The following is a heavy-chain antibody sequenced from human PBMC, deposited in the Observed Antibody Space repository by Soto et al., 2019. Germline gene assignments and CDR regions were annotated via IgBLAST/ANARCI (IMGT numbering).Heavy chain of an antibody. Sequence: QVQLQESGPGLVKPSETLSLTCTVSGGSISSYYWSWIRQPPGKGLEWIGQIYYSGSANYNPSLESRVTISQDMSKNQISLRLSSVTAADTAVYYCARTPSSSWDYNFAYWGQGTLVTVSS. CDR2: IYYSGSA. CDR1: GGSISSYY. J-gene: IGHJ4*02. D-gene: IGHD6-13*01. V-gene: IGHV4-59*01. CDR3: ARTPSSSWDYNFAY.